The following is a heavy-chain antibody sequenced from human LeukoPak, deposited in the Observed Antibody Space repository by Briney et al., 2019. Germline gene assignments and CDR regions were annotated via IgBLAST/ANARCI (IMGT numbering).Heavy chain of an antibody. CDR2: IKSGGGT. CDR3: TKVRPPPGSGWYGGDDY. J-gene: IGHJ4*02. D-gene: IGHD6-19*01. Sequence: PGGSLRLSCAASGFTFNTYVMSWVRQTPGKGPQWVSSIKSGGGTDYADSVKGRFTISRDNSKNTLYLQMNSLRAEDTSIYYCTKVRPPPGSGWYGGDDYWGQGTLVTVSS. CDR1: GFTFNTYV. V-gene: IGHV3-23*01.